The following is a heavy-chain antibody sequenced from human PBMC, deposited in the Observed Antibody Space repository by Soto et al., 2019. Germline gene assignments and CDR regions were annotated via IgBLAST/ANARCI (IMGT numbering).Heavy chain of an antibody. CDR1: GGSVSDKTYY. Sequence: SETLSLTCSVSGGSVSDKTYYWSWIRQPPGKRLEWIGYVYYSGTTNYNPSLKSRVTISVDLSKNQFSLRLSSVTTAYTALYYCSRTTAVPNSLRSRYFFDYWCQGTLVTVSS. D-gene: IGHD4-17*01. V-gene: IGHV4-61*01. CDR2: VYYSGTT. CDR3: SRTTAVPNSLRSRYFFDY. J-gene: IGHJ4*01.